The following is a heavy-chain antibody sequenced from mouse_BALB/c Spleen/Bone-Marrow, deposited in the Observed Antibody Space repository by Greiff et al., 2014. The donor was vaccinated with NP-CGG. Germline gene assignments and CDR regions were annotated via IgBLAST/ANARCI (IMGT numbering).Heavy chain of an antibody. CDR1: GYTFTDYA. D-gene: IGHD2-1*01. V-gene: IGHV1-67*01. CDR2: ISTYSGNT. J-gene: IGHJ3*01. Sequence: VQQQQSGPELVRPGVSVKISCKGSGYTFTDYAMHWVKQSHAKSLEWIGVISTYSGNTNYNQKFKGKATMTVDKSSSTAYMELARLTSEDSAIYYCASPIYYGNYEGFAYWGQGTLVTVSA. CDR3: ASPIYYGNYEGFAY.